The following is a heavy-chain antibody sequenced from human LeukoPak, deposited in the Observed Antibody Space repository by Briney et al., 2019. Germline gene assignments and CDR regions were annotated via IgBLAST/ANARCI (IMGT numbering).Heavy chain of an antibody. V-gene: IGHV3-66*01. CDR3: ARVAKDCGGDCFVDS. CDR1: GFTVSRNS. D-gene: IGHD2-21*01. J-gene: IGHJ4*02. Sequence: PGGSLRLSCAPSGFTVSRNSVSWIRQIPGKGLEWVSAVYYGGSTFYADSVKGRFTISRDISKNTWNLQMNSLRAEDTAVYYCARVAKDCGGDCFVDSWGQGTLVTVSS. CDR2: VYYGGST.